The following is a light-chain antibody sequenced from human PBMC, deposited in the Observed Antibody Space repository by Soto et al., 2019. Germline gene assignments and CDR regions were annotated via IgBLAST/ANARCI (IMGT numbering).Light chain of an antibody. Sequence: DIQMTQSPSTLSGSVGDRVTITCRASQTISSWLAWYQQKPGKAPNLLIHTSFTLYSGVPSRFSGSGSGTEFTLTISSLQSEDFAVYYCQQYSNWPPITFGQGTRLEIK. CDR3: QQYSNWPPIT. CDR2: TSF. CDR1: QTISSW. V-gene: IGKV1-5*01. J-gene: IGKJ5*01.